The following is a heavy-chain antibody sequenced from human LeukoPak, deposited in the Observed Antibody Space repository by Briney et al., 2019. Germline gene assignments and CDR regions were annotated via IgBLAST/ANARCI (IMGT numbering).Heavy chain of an antibody. Sequence: GGSLRLSCAASGFTFSDYWMTWVRQAPGKGLEWVANIRQDGSEKYYVDSMKGRFTISRDNAKNSVYLQMNSLRAEDTAVYYCARISCSRSSCYGVYDYWGQGSLVTVSS. CDR2: IRQDGSEK. V-gene: IGHV3-7*01. D-gene: IGHD2-15*01. CDR3: ARISCSRSSCYGVYDY. J-gene: IGHJ4*02. CDR1: GFTFSDYW.